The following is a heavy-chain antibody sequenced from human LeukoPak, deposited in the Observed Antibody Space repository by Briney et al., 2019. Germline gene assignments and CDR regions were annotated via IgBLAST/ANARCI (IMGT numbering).Heavy chain of an antibody. CDR3: ATEYGEN. Sequence: PGGSLRLSCVASGFTVSDTYMSWVRQAPGKGLECVSVFWIDGTTHHADSVKGRFTISRDSSKNTLYLQMNSLRPEDTAVYYCATEYGENWGQGTLVTVSS. CDR1: GFTVSDTY. D-gene: IGHD4/OR15-4a*01. CDR2: FWIDGTT. J-gene: IGHJ4*02. V-gene: IGHV3-66*02.